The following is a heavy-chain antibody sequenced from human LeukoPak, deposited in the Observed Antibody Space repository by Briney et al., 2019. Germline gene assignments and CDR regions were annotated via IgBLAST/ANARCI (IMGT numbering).Heavy chain of an antibody. CDR2: IYVTGST. CDR3: ARGPNSSSSGTYYYYYYMDV. Sequence: SETLSLTCTVSNAVSDGSISRYYWSWIRQSAGKGLEWIGRIYVTGSTNYNPSLKSRVTMSVDTSKNQFSLKLSSVTAADTAVYYCARGPNSSSSGTYYYYYYMDVWGKGTTVTVSS. D-gene: IGHD6-6*01. J-gene: IGHJ6*03. CDR1: NAVSDGSISRYY. V-gene: IGHV4-4*07.